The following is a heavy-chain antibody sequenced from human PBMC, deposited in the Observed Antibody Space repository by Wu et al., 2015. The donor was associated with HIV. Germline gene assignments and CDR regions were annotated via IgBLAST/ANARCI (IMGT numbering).Heavy chain of an antibody. Sequence: QVQSVQSGAEVKKPGSSVKVSCKASGGTFSSYAISWVRQAPGQGLEWMGGIIPIFGTANYAQKFQGRVTITADESTSTAYMELSSLRSEDAAVYYCARDLTNYDSSGYYDYWGQGTLVTVSS. CDR3: ARDLTNYDSSGYYDY. V-gene: IGHV1-69*12. J-gene: IGHJ4*02. CDR2: IIPIFGTA. D-gene: IGHD3-22*01. CDR1: GGTFSSYA.